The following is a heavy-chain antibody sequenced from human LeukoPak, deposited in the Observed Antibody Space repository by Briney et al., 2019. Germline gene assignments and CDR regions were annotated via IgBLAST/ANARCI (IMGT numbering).Heavy chain of an antibody. J-gene: IGHJ4*02. D-gene: IGHD3-3*01. CDR3: ARVRFLDY. CDR1: GFTFSSSW. CDR2: IKQDGSDK. V-gene: IGHV3-7*01. Sequence: GGSLRLSCAASGFTFSSSWVSWGRQAPGKGLEWGANIKQDGSDKYYVDSVKGRFTIPRDNAKNSLYLQVNRLRAEDTAVYYCARVRFLDYWGQGTLVTVSS.